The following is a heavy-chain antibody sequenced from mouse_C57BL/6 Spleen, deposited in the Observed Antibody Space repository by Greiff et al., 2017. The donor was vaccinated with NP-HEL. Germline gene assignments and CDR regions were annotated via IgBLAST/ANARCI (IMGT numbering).Heavy chain of an antibody. D-gene: IGHD3-2*02. J-gene: IGHJ4*01. V-gene: IGHV1-26*01. Sequence: VQLQQSGPELVKPGASVKISCKASGYTFTDYYMNWVKQSHGKSLEWIGDINPNNGGTSYNQKFKGKATLTVDKSSSTAYMELRSLTSEDSAVYYCARLDSSGAMDYWGQGTSVTVSS. CDR2: INPNNGGT. CDR1: GYTFTDYY. CDR3: ARLDSSGAMDY.